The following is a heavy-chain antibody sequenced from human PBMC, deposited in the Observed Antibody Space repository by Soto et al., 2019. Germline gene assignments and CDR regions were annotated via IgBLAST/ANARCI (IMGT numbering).Heavy chain of an antibody. CDR2: IKSKTDGGTT. CDR3: TTSSIAARPDYYYYGMDV. D-gene: IGHD6-6*01. Sequence: PGGSLRLSCAASGFTFSNAWMNWVRQAPGKGLEWVGRIKSKTDGGTTDYAAPVKGRFTISRDDSKNTLYLQMNSLKTEDTAVYYCTTSSIAARPDYYYYGMDVWGQGTTVTRLL. CDR1: GFTFSNAW. V-gene: IGHV3-15*07. J-gene: IGHJ6*02.